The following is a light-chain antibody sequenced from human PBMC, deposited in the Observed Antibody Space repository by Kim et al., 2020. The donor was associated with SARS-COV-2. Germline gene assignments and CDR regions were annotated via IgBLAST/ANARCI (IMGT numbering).Light chain of an antibody. J-gene: IGLJ3*02. Sequence: SYELTQPHSVSVAPGKADRIPCGGDNIGRKTVHWYQQKPGQAPVLVIYYDSDRPSGIPERFSGSNSGNTATLTISRVEAGDEADYYCQVWDSGSDHWVFGGGTKVTVL. V-gene: IGLV3-21*04. CDR2: YDS. CDR1: NIGRKT. CDR3: QVWDSGSDHWV.